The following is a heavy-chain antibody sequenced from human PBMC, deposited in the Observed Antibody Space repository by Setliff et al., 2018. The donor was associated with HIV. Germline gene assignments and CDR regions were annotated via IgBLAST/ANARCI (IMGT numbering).Heavy chain of an antibody. CDR3: ARDSGTVVGATGPGY. V-gene: IGHV3-33*02. Sequence: PGGSLRLSCAASGFSFRHYGMHWVRQAPGKGLEWVAFISSDGSEKYYADSAKGRLTISRDNSKDTLFLQMNSLRVDDTAVYYCARDSGTVVGATGPGYWGQGTLVTVSS. D-gene: IGHD1-26*01. J-gene: IGHJ4*02. CDR1: GFSFRHYG. CDR2: ISSDGSEK.